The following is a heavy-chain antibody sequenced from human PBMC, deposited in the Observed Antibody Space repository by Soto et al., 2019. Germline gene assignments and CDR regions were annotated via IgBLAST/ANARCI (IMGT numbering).Heavy chain of an antibody. J-gene: IGHJ6*02. CDR3: ARRQGSSWYNYYYGMDV. D-gene: IGHD6-13*01. CDR1: GGSFSCYY. CDR2: INHSGST. Sequence: SETLSLTCAVYGGSFSCYYWSWIRQPPGKGLEWIGEINHSGSTNYNPSLKSRVTISVDTSKNQFSLKLSSVTAADTAVYYCARRQGSSWYNYYYGMDVWGQGTTVTVSS. V-gene: IGHV4-34*01.